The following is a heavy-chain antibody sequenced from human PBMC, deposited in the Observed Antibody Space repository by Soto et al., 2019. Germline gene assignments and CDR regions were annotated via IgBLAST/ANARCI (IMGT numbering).Heavy chain of an antibody. D-gene: IGHD6-13*01. CDR3: ARGGAADPYNWFDP. J-gene: IGHJ5*02. CDR2: IYYSGST. CDR1: YY. V-gene: IGHV4-39*01. Sequence: YYWGWVRQPPGKGLEWIGSIYYSGSTYYNPSLKSRVTISVDTSKNQFSLKLSSVTAADTAVYYCARGGAADPYNWFDPWGQGTLVTVSS.